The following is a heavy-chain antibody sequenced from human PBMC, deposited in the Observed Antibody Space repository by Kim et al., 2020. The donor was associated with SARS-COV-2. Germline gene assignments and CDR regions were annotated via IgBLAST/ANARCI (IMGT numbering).Heavy chain of an antibody. D-gene: IGHD5-12*01. CDR3: ARDRDRYSGYDASDY. CDR1: GFTFSSYS. V-gene: IGHV3-21*01. J-gene: IGHJ4*02. Sequence: GGSLRLSCAASGFTFSSYSMNWVRQAPGKGLEWVSSISSSSSYIYYADSVKGRFTISRDNAKNSLYLQMNSLRAEDTAVYYCARDRDRYSGYDASDYWGQGTLVTVSS. CDR2: ISSSSSYI.